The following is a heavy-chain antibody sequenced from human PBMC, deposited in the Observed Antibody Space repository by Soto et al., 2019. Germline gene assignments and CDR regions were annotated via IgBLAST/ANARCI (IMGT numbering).Heavy chain of an antibody. Sequence: GASVKVSCKASGYTFTSYYIHWVRQAPGQGLEWMGIINPSGGTTSYAQKFQDRVTMTRDTSTSTVYLELRSLRSEDTAVYYCTAYGGNYQDAFDVWGQGTVVTVSS. CDR3: TAYGGNYQDAFDV. D-gene: IGHD1-26*01. CDR1: GYTFTSYY. V-gene: IGHV1-46*03. J-gene: IGHJ3*01. CDR2: INPSGGTT.